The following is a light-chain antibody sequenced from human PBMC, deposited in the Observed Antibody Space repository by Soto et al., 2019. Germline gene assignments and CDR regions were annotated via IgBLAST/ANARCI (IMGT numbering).Light chain of an antibody. V-gene: IGKV3D-20*02. J-gene: IGKJ5*01. Sequence: EIVLTQSPGTLSLSPGERATLSCRASESVSDNYLAWYQQRSGQAPRLVIYGASSRASAVPDRFSGSGSGADFTLTISSLEPEDFAVYYCQQRLSWPITFGQGTRLEI. CDR1: ESVSDNY. CDR2: GAS. CDR3: QQRLSWPIT.